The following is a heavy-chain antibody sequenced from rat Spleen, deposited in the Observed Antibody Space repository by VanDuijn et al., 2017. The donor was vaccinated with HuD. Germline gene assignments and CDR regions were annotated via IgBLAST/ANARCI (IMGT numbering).Heavy chain of an antibody. V-gene: IGHV5-19*01. CDR1: GFTFSNYG. J-gene: IGHJ2*01. D-gene: IGHD3-8*01. Sequence: EVQLVESGGGLVQPGRSLKLSCAASGFTFSNYGMHWCRQAPTKGLEWVASISPSGGSTYYRDSVKGRFTISRDNAKSTLYLQMDSLRSEDTASYYCTRLAIPPFDYWGQGVMVTVSS. CDR3: TRLAIPPFDY. CDR2: ISPSGGST.